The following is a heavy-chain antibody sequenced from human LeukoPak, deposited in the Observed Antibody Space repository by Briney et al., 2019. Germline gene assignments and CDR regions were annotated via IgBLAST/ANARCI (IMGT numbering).Heavy chain of an antibody. CDR1: GFTFDEHG. D-gene: IGHD6-19*01. CDR2: KNWNGGST. Sequence: GGSLRLSCAASGFTFDEHGMSWVRQVPGKALEWVSGKNWNGGSTGYADSVKGRFTISRDNAKNSLYLQMSSLRAEDTALYYCAAGDRNGWYFDYWGQGTLVTVSS. V-gene: IGHV3-20*04. J-gene: IGHJ4*02. CDR3: AAGDRNGWYFDY.